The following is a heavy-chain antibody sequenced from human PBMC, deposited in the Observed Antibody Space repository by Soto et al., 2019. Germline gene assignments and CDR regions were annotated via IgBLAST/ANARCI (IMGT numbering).Heavy chain of an antibody. V-gene: IGHV3-33*01. D-gene: IGHD1-7*01. CDR3: ARDAGGWNFVGWFDP. CDR1: GFTFSSYG. CDR2: IWYDGSKK. J-gene: IGHJ5*02. Sequence: QVQLVESGGGVVPPGRSLIVSCAASGFTFSSYGMHWVRQAPGKGLEWVAVIWYDGSKKYYTDSVKGRSTISRDNSKNTLYLQMNSLRAEDTAVYYWARDAGGWNFVGWFDPWGQGTLVTVSS.